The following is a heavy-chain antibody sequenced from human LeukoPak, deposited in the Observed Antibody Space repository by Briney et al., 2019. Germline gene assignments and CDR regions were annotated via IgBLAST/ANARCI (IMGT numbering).Heavy chain of an antibody. CDR3: ARDRQQGYCSGGSCRFAEYFQH. CDR1: GGTFSSYA. Sequence: SVKVSCKASGGTFSSYAISWVRQAPGQGLEWMGGIIPIFGTANYAQKFQGRVTITADESTSTAYMELSSLRSEDTAVYYCARDRQQGYCSGGSCRFAEYFQHWGQGTLVTVSS. CDR2: IIPIFGTA. J-gene: IGHJ1*01. D-gene: IGHD2-15*01. V-gene: IGHV1-69*13.